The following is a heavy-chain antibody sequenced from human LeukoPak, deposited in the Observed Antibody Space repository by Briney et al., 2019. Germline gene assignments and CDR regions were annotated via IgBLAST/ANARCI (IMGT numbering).Heavy chain of an antibody. V-gene: IGHV1-18*01. CDR2: ISAYNGNT. D-gene: IGHD2-15*01. J-gene: IGHJ6*02. CDR3: ARGLLRSYYYYGMDV. Sequence: ASGKVSCKASGYTFTSYGISWVRQAPGQGLEWMGWISAYNGNTNYAQKLQGRVTMTTDPSTSTAYMELRSLSSDDTAVYYCARGLLRSYYYYGMDVWGQGTTVTVSS. CDR1: GYTFTSYG.